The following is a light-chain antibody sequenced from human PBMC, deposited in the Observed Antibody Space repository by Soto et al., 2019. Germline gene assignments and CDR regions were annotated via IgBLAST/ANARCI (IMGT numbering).Light chain of an antibody. Sequence: EVVMTQSPATLSVSPGDGAALSCRASQGVGSNLAWYQQKPGQAPRLLVYGASTRATGVPARFSGSGSGTEVTLSVSSLGSEDFAVYYCQQDNKWPLTFGQGTKVEIK. CDR3: QQDNKWPLT. V-gene: IGKV3-15*01. CDR2: GAS. CDR1: QGVGSN. J-gene: IGKJ1*01.